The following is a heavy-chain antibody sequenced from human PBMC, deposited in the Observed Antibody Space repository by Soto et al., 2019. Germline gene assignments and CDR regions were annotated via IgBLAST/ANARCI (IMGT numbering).Heavy chain of an antibody. CDR1: GFSFRSYV. J-gene: IGHJ4*02. Sequence: QVQLVESGGGVVQPGRSLRLSCPASGFSFRSYVMHWVRQAPGTGLEWVALISNDGSYKYYADSVKGRFTISRDNSKNTLHRQMNSLRSDDTGVYHCAKVALERRYMAHDEVDYGGQGTLATVSS. CDR2: ISNDGSYK. CDR3: AKVALERRYMAHDEVDY. V-gene: IGHV3-30*18. D-gene: IGHD5-12*01.